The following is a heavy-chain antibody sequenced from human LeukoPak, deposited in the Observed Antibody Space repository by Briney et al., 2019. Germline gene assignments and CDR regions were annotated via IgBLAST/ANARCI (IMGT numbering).Heavy chain of an antibody. V-gene: IGHV4-38-2*01. CDR1: GYSISSGYY. J-gene: IGHJ4*02. D-gene: IGHD3-22*01. CDR3: ARLSPPVDNSCLFDY. CDR2: MFHSGST. Sequence: SSETLSLTCVVSGYSISSGYYWGWIRPPPGKGLEWIGSMFHSGSTYYNPSLKSRVTLSLDTSKNQFSLKLKSVTAADTAVYYCARLSPPVDNSCLFDYWGQGTLVTVSS.